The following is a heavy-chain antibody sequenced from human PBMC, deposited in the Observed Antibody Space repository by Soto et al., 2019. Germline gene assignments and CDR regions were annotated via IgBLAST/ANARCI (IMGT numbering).Heavy chain of an antibody. D-gene: IGHD5-12*01. CDR2: IYYSGST. CDR3: ARRVYAIDS. CDR1: GDSVTTGSYY. J-gene: IGHJ4*02. Sequence: QLQESGPGLVKPSETLSLTCKVSGDSVTTGSYYWTWIRQPPGKGLEWIGYIYYSGSTNYNPSLEMRAPIFADKSGMHFSLNLTSVTADDTAVYYCARRVYAIDSWGRGTLVTVSS. V-gene: IGHV4-61*03.